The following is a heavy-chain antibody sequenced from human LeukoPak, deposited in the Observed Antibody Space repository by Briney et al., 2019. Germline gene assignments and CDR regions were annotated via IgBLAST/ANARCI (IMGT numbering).Heavy chain of an antibody. CDR3: ARRGRRYPHPSARVDDIVVVPARQSQSGLDY. V-gene: IGHV3-33*08. Sequence: PGRSLRLSCAASGFTFSSYGMHWVRQAPGKGLEWVAFIRYDGSNKYYADSVKGRFTISRDNSKNTLYLQMNSLRAEDTAVYYCARRGRRYPHPSARVDDIVVVPARQSQSGLDYWGQGTLVTVSS. D-gene: IGHD2-2*01. CDR1: GFTFSSYG. CDR2: IRYDGSNK. J-gene: IGHJ4*02.